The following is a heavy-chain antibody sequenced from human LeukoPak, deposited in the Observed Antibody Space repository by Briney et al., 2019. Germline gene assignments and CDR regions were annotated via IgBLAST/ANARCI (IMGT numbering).Heavy chain of an antibody. J-gene: IGHJ4*02. CDR1: GYTFTNYY. CDR2: INPKSGGT. CDR3: ASLGLYRSGYAFDY. V-gene: IGHV1-2*02. Sequence: ASVKVSCKASGYTFTNYYMHWVRQAPGLGFEWMGWINPKSGGTSYPQKFQGRVTMTRDTSISTAYMELSRLRSDDTAVYFCASLGLYRSGYAFDYWGQGTLVTVSS. D-gene: IGHD3-22*01.